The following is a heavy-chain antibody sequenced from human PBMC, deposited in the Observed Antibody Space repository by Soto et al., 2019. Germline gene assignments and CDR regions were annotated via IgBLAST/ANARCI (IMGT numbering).Heavy chain of an antibody. J-gene: IGHJ6*02. CDR1: GDSISPHY. CDR2: IHYSGSA. Sequence: SETLSLTCAVSGDSISPHYWSWVRQPPGKGLEFIGYIHYSGSAVYNPSLQSRLTISVDNSKNQFSLKLSSVTAADTAVYYCARSLSHYYGLDVWGQGTTVTVSS. V-gene: IGHV4-59*11. CDR3: ARSLSHYYGLDV.